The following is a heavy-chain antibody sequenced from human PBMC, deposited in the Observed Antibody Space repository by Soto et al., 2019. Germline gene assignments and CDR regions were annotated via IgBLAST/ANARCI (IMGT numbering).Heavy chain of an antibody. D-gene: IGHD3-10*01. Sequence: GESLKISCKGSGYSFTSYWIGWVRQMPGKGLEGMGMIYPGDSDTRYSPSFQGQVTISPDKPISTAFLQWSSLKASDTAMYYCARHPPVTYYYGSGSPDHYYGMDVWGQGTTVTVSS. CDR1: GYSFTSYW. CDR2: IYPGDSDT. V-gene: IGHV5-51*01. CDR3: ARHPPVTYYYGSGSPDHYYGMDV. J-gene: IGHJ6*02.